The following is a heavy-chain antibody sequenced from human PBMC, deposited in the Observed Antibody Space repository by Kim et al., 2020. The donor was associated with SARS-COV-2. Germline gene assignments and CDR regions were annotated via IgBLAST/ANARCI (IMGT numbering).Heavy chain of an antibody. D-gene: IGHD3-10*01. Sequence: SETLSLTCTVSGGSISSSSYYWGWIRQPPGKGLEWIGNIYYSGGIHYNPSRKSRVTMSVDTSKNQFSLKLSSVTAADTAVYYCARRENYYGSGSYFNWFDPWGQGTLVTVSS. CDR2: IYYSGGI. V-gene: IGHV4-39*01. CDR1: GGSISSSSYY. CDR3: ARRENYYGSGSYFNWFDP. J-gene: IGHJ5*02.